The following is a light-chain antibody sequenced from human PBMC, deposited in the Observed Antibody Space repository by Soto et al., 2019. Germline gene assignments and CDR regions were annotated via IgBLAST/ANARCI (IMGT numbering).Light chain of an antibody. V-gene: IGKV1-8*01. J-gene: IGKJ1*01. CDR3: QQYYSYPV. Sequence: AIRMTQSPSSFSASTGDRVTITCRASQGISSYLAWYQQKPGKAPKLLIYAASTLQSGVPSRFSGSGYGTDFTLTISCLQSEDFATYYCQQYYSYPVFGQGNKVEIK. CDR2: AAS. CDR1: QGISSY.